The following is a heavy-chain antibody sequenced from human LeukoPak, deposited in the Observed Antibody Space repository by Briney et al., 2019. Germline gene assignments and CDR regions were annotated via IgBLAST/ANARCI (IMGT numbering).Heavy chain of an antibody. J-gene: IGHJ4*02. CDR2: IRYDGSNK. V-gene: IGHV3-30*02. Sequence: GGSLRLSCAASGFTFSSYGMHWVRQAPGKGLEWVAFIRYDGSNKYYADSVKGRLTISRDNSKNTLYLQMNSLRAEDTAVYYCAKSYYDSSGSNYEGYWGQGTLVTVSS. CDR3: AKSYYDSSGSNYEGY. D-gene: IGHD3-22*01. CDR1: GFTFSSYG.